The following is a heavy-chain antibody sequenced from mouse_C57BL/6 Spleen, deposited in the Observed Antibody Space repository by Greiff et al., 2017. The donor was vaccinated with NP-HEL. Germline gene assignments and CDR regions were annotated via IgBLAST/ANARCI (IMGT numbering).Heavy chain of an antibody. CDR2: IDPENGDT. D-gene: IGHD1-1*01. Sequence: VQLKESGAELVRPGASVKLSCTASGFNIKDDYMHWVKQRPEQGLEWIGWIDPENGDTEYASKFQGKATITADTSSNTAYLQLSSLTSEDTAVYYCTTVVAPDYWGQGTTLTVSS. CDR3: TTVVAPDY. V-gene: IGHV14-4*01. CDR1: GFNIKDDY. J-gene: IGHJ2*01.